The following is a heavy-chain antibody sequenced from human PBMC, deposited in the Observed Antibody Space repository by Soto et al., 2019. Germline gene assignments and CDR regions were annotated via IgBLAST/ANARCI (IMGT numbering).Heavy chain of an antibody. D-gene: IGHD3-16*01. V-gene: IGHV3-30-3*01. J-gene: IGHJ4*02. CDR2: ISYDGNNK. Sequence: QVQLLESGGGVVQPGRSLRLSCAASGFTFSSYAMHWVRQAPGKGLEWVAVISYDGNNKYYADSVRGRFTISRDTSKNTLYLQMNSLRAEDTAIYYCARGGIIPSAYYFDYWGQGTLVTVSS. CDR3: ARGGIIPSAYYFDY. CDR1: GFTFSSYA.